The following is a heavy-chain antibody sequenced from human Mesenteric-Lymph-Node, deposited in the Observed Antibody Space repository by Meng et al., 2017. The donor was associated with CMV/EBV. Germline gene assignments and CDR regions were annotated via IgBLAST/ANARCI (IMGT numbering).Heavy chain of an antibody. V-gene: IGHV3-23*01. J-gene: IGHJ4*02. CDR3: ARGALPVDVAVVPAALGYFDY. D-gene: IGHD2-2*03. CDR2: ISSSAGSR. CDR1: GFTFTNYA. Sequence: GGSLRLSCAASGFTFTNYAMSWVRQAPGRGLEWVSSISSSAGSRYNNPDSVKGRFTISRENSKNTLFLQMNSLKPEDTAVYYCARGALPVDVAVVPAALGYFDYWGQGTLVTVSS.